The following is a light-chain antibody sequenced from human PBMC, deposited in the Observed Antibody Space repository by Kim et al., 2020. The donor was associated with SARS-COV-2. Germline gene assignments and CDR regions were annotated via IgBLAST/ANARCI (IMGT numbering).Light chain of an antibody. CDR3: QAWDNSRYV. CDR2: QDD. V-gene: IGLV3-1*01. J-gene: IGLJ1*01. Sequence: SYELTQPPSVSVSPGQTASITCSGDKLETKYICWYQQRPGQSPVLVIYQDDKRPSGIPDRFSGSNSGNTATLIIRGTQAMDEADYYCQAWDNSRYVFGTGTKVTVL. CDR1: KLETKY.